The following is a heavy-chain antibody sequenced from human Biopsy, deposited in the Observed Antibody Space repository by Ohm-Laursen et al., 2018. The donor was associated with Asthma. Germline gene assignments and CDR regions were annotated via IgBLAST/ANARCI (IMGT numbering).Heavy chain of an antibody. J-gene: IGHJ4*02. CDR2: IYSGGTS. D-gene: IGHD3-22*01. V-gene: IGHV3-53*01. CDR1: GFAVSRDH. Sequence: SLRLSCSASGFAVSRDHMFWVRQAPGKGLEWVSVIYSGGTSHTADSVRGRFTISRDYSKNTLYPQMHSLRAEDTAVYYCVRGDSSNWSHYYFDYWGQGTLVTVSS. CDR3: VRGDSSNWSHYYFDY.